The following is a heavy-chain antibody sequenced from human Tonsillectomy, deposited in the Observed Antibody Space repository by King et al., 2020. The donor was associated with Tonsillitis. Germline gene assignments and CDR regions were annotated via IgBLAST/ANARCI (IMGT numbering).Heavy chain of an antibody. CDR3: VRGPSAVRGVILHD. Sequence: VQLVESGGGLVQPGGSLGLSCAASGFTFSTYWMSWVRQAPGKGLEWVANIKQDGSEKYYVDSVKGRFTISRDNAKNALYLPMKGLRAEDTAVYYCVRGPSAVRGVILHDWGQGALVTVSS. CDR1: GFTFSTYW. D-gene: IGHD3-10*01. CDR2: IKQDGSEK. V-gene: IGHV3-7*03. J-gene: IGHJ4*02.